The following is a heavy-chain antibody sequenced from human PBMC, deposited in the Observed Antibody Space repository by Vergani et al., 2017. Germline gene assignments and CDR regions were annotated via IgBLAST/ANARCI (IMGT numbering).Heavy chain of an antibody. CDR3: AKDRGYSSSWYGYNWFDP. CDR1: GFTFSSYG. V-gene: IGHV3-30*02. J-gene: IGHJ5*02. CDR2: IRYDGSNK. D-gene: IGHD6-13*01. Sequence: QVQLVESGGGVVQPGGSLRLSCAASGFTFSSYGMHWVRQAPGKGLEWVAFIRYDGSNKYYADSVKGRFTISRDNSKNTLYLQRNSLRAEDTAVYYCAKDRGYSSSWYGYNWFDPWGQGTLVTVSS.